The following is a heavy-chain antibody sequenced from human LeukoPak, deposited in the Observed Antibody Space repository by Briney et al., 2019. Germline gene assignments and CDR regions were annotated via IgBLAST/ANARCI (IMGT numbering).Heavy chain of an antibody. Sequence: GGSLRLSCTASGFTFSGHSMHWVRQVPGEGLVWVSRIKSDGRSITYADSVKGRFTISRDNAKNSLYLQMNSLRAEDTALYYCAKDLTVTIRADAFDIWGQGTMVTVSS. CDR3: AKDLTVTIRADAFDI. CDR1: GFTFSGHS. CDR2: IKSDGRSI. D-gene: IGHD4-17*01. V-gene: IGHV3-74*03. J-gene: IGHJ3*02.